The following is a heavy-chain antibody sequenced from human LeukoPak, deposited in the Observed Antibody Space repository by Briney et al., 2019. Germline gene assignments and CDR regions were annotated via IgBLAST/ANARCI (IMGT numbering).Heavy chain of an antibody. J-gene: IGHJ3*02. CDR1: GGSISSYY. CDR3: ASSRYCGGDCYSDDAFDI. CDR2: IFYSGST. D-gene: IGHD2-21*02. V-gene: IGHV4-59*01. Sequence: KPSETLSLTCAVSGGSISSYYWSWIRQPPGKGLEWIGYIFYSGSTNYNPSLKSRVTISIDTSKSQFSLKLTSVTTADTALYYCASSRYCGGDCYSDDAFDIWGRGTMATVSS.